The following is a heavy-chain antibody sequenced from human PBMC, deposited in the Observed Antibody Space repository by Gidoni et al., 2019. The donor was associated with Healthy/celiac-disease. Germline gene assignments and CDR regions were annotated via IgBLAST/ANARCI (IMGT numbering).Heavy chain of an antibody. CDR1: GFTFSSYG. J-gene: IGHJ4*02. CDR3: AKDGVRCSGGSCYEGYFDS. CDR2: MTYDVSNK. D-gene: IGHD2-15*01. Sequence: VQLVESGGGVVQPGRSLRLSCAASGFTFSSYGMHWVRQAPGKGLGWVAVMTYDVSNKYYADSVKGRFTISRANSKNTLYLQMNSLWGEDTAVYYCAKDGVRCSGGSCYEGYFDSWGQGTLVTVSS. V-gene: IGHV3-30*18.